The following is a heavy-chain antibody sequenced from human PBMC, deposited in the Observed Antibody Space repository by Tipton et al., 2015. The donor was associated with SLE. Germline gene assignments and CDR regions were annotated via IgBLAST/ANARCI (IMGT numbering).Heavy chain of an antibody. V-gene: IGHV4-39*07. CDR2: IYYSGST. CDR1: GGSISSSSYY. Sequence: TLSLTCTVSGGSISSSSYYWGWIRQPPGKGLEWIGSIYYSGSTYYNPSLKSRVTISVDTSKNQFSLKLSSVTAADTAVYYCATQTILYDSSGYWCPGHHDYWGQGTLVTVSS. J-gene: IGHJ4*02. D-gene: IGHD3-22*01. CDR3: ATQTILYDSSGYWCPGHHDY.